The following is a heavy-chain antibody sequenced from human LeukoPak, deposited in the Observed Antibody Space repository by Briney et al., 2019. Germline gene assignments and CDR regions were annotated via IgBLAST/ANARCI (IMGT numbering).Heavy chain of an antibody. J-gene: IGHJ4*02. V-gene: IGHV1-2*02. CDR1: AYTFTGYY. CDR3: AREGSGWYGNFDY. CDR2: INPDSGGT. Sequence: ASVTLSCKASAYTFTGYYMHWVRQAPGQGLEWMGWINPDSGGTNYAQKFQGRVTMTRDTSISTAYMEVSRLRSDDTAVYYCAREGSGWYGNFDYWGRGTLDPVSS. D-gene: IGHD6-19*01.